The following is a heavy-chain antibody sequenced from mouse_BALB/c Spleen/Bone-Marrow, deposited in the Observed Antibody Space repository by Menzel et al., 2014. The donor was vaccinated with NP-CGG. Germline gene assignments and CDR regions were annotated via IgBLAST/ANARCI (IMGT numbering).Heavy chain of an antibody. Sequence: VKLMESGAELARPGTSVKLSCKASGYTFTDYYINWVKQRTGQGLEWIGEIYPGSGNTYYNEKFKGKATLTADESSSTVNIHLSSLTSEDSAVYFCARDHYGNYEGFDYWGQGTLVTVSA. CDR3: ARDHYGNYEGFDY. V-gene: IGHV1-77*01. CDR2: IYPGSGNT. D-gene: IGHD2-1*01. J-gene: IGHJ3*01. CDR1: GYTFTDYY.